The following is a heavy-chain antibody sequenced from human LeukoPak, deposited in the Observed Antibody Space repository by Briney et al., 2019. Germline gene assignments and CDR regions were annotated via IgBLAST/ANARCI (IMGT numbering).Heavy chain of an antibody. Sequence: TGGSLRLSCAASGFTLRNYAMSWVRQAPGKGLEWVSDIAGSGGGTYYADSVKGRFTISRDTSKNTLYLQVNSLRAEDTAVYYCAKALTGEDYGMDVWGQGTTVTVSS. CDR1: GFTLRNYA. J-gene: IGHJ6*02. CDR3: AKALTGEDYGMDV. D-gene: IGHD2-15*01. CDR2: IAGSGGGT. V-gene: IGHV3-23*01.